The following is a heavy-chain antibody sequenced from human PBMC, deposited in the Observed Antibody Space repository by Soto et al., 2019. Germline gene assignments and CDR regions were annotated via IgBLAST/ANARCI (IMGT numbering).Heavy chain of an antibody. J-gene: IGHJ6*02. D-gene: IGHD1-26*01. CDR2: ISAYNGNT. CDR3: AREGAGGGYYYYGMDV. Sequence: QVQLVQSGAEVKKPGASVKVSCKASGYTFTSYGISWVRQAPGQGLEWMGWISAYNGNTNYAQKLQGRVTMTTDPSTSTAYMELRSLRSEDTAVYYCAREGAGGGYYYYGMDVWGQGTTVTVSS. CDR1: GYTFTSYG. V-gene: IGHV1-18*01.